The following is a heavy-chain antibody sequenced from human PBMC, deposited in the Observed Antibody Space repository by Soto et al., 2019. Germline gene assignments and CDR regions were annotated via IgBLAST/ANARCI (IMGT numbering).Heavy chain of an antibody. J-gene: IGHJ5*02. CDR2: VTVGNGDT. CDR1: GYTFSVST. V-gene: IGHV1-3*01. CDR3: VREYPGFGP. Sequence: ASVKVSCKASGYTFSVSTIHWVRQAPGEGLEWVGWVTVGNGDTKYAQKFQGRVTITRDISASTAYMDLSSLTPEDTAVYYCVREYPGFGPWGQGTLVTVSS.